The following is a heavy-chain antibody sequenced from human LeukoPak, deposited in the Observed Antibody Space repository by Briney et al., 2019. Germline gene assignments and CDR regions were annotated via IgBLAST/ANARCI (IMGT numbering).Heavy chain of an antibody. CDR2: INPNSGGT. V-gene: IGHV1-2*02. D-gene: IGHD1-26*01. CDR1: GYTFTGYY. Sequence: ASVKVSCKASGYTFTGYYIHWVRQAPGQGLEWMGWINPNSGGTNCAQKFQGRVTMTRDTSISTAYMDLSRLRSDDTAVYYCARGSIVGATFDYFDYWGQGTLVTVSS. J-gene: IGHJ4*02. CDR3: ARGSIVGATFDYFDY.